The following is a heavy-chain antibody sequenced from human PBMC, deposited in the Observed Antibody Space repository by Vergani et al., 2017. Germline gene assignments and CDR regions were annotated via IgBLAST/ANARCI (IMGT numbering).Heavy chain of an antibody. D-gene: IGHD3-16*01. CDR2: IRGSGGST. CDR1: GFTLSSYA. Sequence: EVPLLESGGGLVQPGGSLRLSCAASGFTLSSYAMSWVRQAPGKGLEWVSAIRGSGGSTYYADSVKGRFTISRDNSKNTLYLQMNSLRAEDTAVYYCAKDPAYSPENYFDYWGQGTLVTVSS. J-gene: IGHJ4*02. CDR3: AKDPAYSPENYFDY. V-gene: IGHV3-23*01.